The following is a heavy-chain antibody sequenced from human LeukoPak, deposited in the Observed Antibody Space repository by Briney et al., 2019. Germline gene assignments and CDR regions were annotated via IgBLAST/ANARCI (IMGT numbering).Heavy chain of an antibody. Sequence: GESLKISCKGSGYSFTSYWIGWVRQMPGKGLEWMGIIYPGDSDTRYSPSFQGQVTISADKSISTAYLQWSSLKASDTAMYYCGGGNAGVHGTEYFQHWGQGTLVTVSS. D-gene: IGHD4-23*01. V-gene: IGHV5-51*01. CDR2: IYPGDSDT. CDR3: GGGNAGVHGTEYFQH. J-gene: IGHJ1*01. CDR1: GYSFTSYW.